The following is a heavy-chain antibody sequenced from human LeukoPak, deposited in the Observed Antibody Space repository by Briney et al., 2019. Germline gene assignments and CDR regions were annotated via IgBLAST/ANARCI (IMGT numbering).Heavy chain of an antibody. V-gene: IGHV3-74*01. CDR3: AALDHGHDF. CDR1: GFTFRSYE. CDR2: IKSDGSSP. J-gene: IGHJ4*02. Sequence: GGSLRLSCAASGFTFRSYEMNWVRQAPGKGLVWVSRIKSDGSSPAYADSVRGRFTISRDNAKNTLYLQMNSLRADDTAMYYCAALDHGHDFWGQGTLVTVSS.